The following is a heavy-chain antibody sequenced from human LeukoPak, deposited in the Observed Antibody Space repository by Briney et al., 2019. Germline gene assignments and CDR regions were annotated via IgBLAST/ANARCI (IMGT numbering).Heavy chain of an antibody. Sequence: SETLSLTCTVSGYSISSGYYWGWIRQPPGKGLEWIGSIYHSGSTYYNPSLKSRITISVDTSKNQFSLKLSSVTAADTAVYYCAREGVVGATFWSRDAFDIWGQGTMVTVSS. CDR2: IYHSGST. D-gene: IGHD1-26*01. J-gene: IGHJ3*02. V-gene: IGHV4-38-2*02. CDR3: AREGVVGATFWSRDAFDI. CDR1: GYSISSGYY.